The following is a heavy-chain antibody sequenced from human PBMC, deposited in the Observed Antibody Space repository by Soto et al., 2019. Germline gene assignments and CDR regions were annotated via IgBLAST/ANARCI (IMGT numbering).Heavy chain of an antibody. CDR3: ASTPRTTVVTPGAYFDY. D-gene: IGHD4-17*01. J-gene: IGHJ4*02. CDR1: GYTFTSYY. Sequence: ASVKVSCKASGYTFTSYYMHWVRQAPGQGLEWMGIINPSGGSTSYAQKFQGRVTMTRDTSTSTVYMELSSLRSEDTAVYYCASTPRTTVVTPGAYFDYWGQGTQGTVSS. CDR2: INPSGGST. V-gene: IGHV1-46*01.